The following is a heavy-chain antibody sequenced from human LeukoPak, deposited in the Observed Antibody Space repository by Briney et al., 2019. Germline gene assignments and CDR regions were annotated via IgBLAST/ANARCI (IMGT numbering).Heavy chain of an antibody. J-gene: IGHJ4*02. V-gene: IGHV3-21*05. CDR2: ISSSSSYI. D-gene: IGHD5-18*01. CDR3: TRDPHSLDY. Sequence: PGGSLRLSCAASGFTFSSYEMNWVRQAPGKGLEWVSYISSSSSYIYYADSVKGRFTISRDNAKNSLYLQMNSLRPEDTGVYYCTRDPHSLDYWGQGTLVTVSS. CDR1: GFTFSSYE.